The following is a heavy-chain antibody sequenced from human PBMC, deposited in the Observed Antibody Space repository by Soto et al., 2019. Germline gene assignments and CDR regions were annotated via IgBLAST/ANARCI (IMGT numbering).Heavy chain of an antibody. CDR2: IIPIFGTA. CDR3: ARSSITIFVVVPLDYFDY. D-gene: IGHD3-3*01. V-gene: IGHV1-69*13. J-gene: IGHJ4*02. Sequence: SVKVSCKASGGTFRIYAISWVRQAPGQGLEWMGGIIPIFGTANYAQNFQGRVTITADESTSTAYMELSSLRSEDTAVYYCARSSITIFVVVPLDYFDYCGQGTLVTVSS. CDR1: GGTFRIYA.